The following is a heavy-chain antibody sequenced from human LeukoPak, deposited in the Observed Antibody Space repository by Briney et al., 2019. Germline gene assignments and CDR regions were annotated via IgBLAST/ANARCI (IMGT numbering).Heavy chain of an antibody. Sequence: GGTLRLSCAASGFTFSSYSMNWVRQAPGKGLEWVSYISSSSSTIYYADSVKGRFTISRDNAKNSLYLQMNSLRAEDTAVYYCARAAGSGTYWGQGTLVTVSS. J-gene: IGHJ4*02. CDR3: ARAAGSGTY. CDR1: GFTFSSYS. V-gene: IGHV3-48*04. CDR2: ISSSSSTI. D-gene: IGHD3-10*01.